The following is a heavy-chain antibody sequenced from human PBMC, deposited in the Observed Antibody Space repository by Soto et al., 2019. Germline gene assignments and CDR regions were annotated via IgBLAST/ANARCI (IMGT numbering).Heavy chain of an antibody. CDR1: GFTFSSYS. Sequence: PGGSLRLSCAASGFTFSSYSMNWVRQAPGKGLEWVSSISSSSSYIYYADSVKGRFTISRDNSKNTLYLQMNSLRAEDTAVYYCAKSWTTVVRNAFDYWGQGTLVTRLL. CDR2: ISSSSSYI. D-gene: IGHD4-17*01. J-gene: IGHJ4*02. V-gene: IGHV3-21*04. CDR3: AKSWTTVVRNAFDY.